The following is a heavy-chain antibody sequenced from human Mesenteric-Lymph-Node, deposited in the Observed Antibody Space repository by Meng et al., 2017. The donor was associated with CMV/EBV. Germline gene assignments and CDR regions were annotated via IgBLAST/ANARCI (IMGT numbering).Heavy chain of an antibody. CDR2: ISGSGGST. V-gene: IGHV3-23*01. J-gene: IGHJ5*02. CDR1: GLTFSSYA. Sequence: GGSLRLSCAASGLTFSSYAMSWVRQAPGKGLEWVSAISGSGGSTYYADSVKGRFTISRDNSKNTLYLQMNSLRAEDTAVYYCARTNTYYYDSSGLLFGAPWGQGTLVTVSS. CDR3: ARTNTYYYDSSGLLFGAP. D-gene: IGHD3-22*01.